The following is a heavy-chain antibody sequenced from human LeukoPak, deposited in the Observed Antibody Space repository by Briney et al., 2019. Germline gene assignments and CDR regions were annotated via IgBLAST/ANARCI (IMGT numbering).Heavy chain of an antibody. CDR3: TRGPVEYCSGGSCYDAFDI. CDR2: IYYSGST. V-gene: IGHV4-59*01. D-gene: IGHD2-15*01. CDR1: GGSMSTYY. Sequence: SETLSLTCTVSGGSMSTYYWSWIRQPPGKGLEWIGYIYYSGSTNYNPSLKSRVTISVDTSKNQFSLKLSSAPAADTAVYYCTRGPVEYCSGGSCYDAFDIWGQGTLVTVSS. J-gene: IGHJ3*02.